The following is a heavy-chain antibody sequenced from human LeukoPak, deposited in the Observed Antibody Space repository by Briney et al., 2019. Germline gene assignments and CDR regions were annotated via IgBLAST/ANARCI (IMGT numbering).Heavy chain of an antibody. CDR3: ARDLPRIAVAASGH. Sequence: ASVKVSCKASGYTFTSHGINWVRQAPGQGLEWMGWISTYNGNTNYAQKFQGRVTMTTDTSTSTVYMEVRSLRSDDTAVYYCARDLPRIAVAASGHWGQGTLVTVSS. CDR2: ISTYNGNT. J-gene: IGHJ4*02. V-gene: IGHV1-18*01. D-gene: IGHD6-19*01. CDR1: GYTFTSHG.